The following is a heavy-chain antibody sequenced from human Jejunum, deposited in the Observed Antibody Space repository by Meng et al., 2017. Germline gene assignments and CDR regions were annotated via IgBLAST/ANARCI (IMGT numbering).Heavy chain of an antibody. CDR2: IYWDDDK. CDR1: GFSLSSSGVG. Sequence: SGPTLVKPTQTLTLTCTCSGFSLSSSGVGLGWIRQPPGRALEWLALIYWDDDKRDSASLESRLTITKDTSTNQAVLTLTNMDPADTATYYCARSSPETYRYFGFWGQGTMVTVSS. J-gene: IGHJ4*02. V-gene: IGHV2-5*02. CDR3: ARSSPETYRYFGF. D-gene: IGHD1-14*01.